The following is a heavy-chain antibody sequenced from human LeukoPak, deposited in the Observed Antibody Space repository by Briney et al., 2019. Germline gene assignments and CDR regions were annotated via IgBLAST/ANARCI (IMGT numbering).Heavy chain of an antibody. J-gene: IGHJ5*02. CDR2: INPSGGST. D-gene: IGHD3-9*01. Sequence: GASVTVSCKASGYTFTSYYMHWVRQAPGQGLEWMGIINPSGGSTSYAQKFQGRVTMTRDMSTSTVYMELSSLRSEDTAVYYCARDLPVRHYDILTGHNWFDPWGQGTLVTVSS. V-gene: IGHV1-46*01. CDR1: GYTFTSYY. CDR3: ARDLPVRHYDILTGHNWFDP.